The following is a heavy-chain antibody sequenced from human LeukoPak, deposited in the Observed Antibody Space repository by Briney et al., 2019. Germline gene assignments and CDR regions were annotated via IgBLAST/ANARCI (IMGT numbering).Heavy chain of an antibody. Sequence: GGSLGLSSAASGFTFSSYEMNWVRQAPGKGLEWVSHISSSGSTIYYADSVKGRFTISRDNAKNSLYLQMNSLRAEDTAVYYCARYQQPDYYYYGMDVWGQGTTVTVSS. CDR2: ISSSGSTI. D-gene: IGHD6-13*01. CDR3: ARYQQPDYYYYGMDV. CDR1: GFTFSSYE. V-gene: IGHV3-48*03. J-gene: IGHJ6*02.